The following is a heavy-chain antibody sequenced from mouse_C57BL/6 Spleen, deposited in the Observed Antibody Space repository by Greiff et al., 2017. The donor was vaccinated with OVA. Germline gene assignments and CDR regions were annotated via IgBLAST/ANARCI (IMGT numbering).Heavy chain of an antibody. D-gene: IGHD1-1*01. J-gene: IGHJ3*01. CDR1: GYTFTSYW. V-gene: IGHV1-72*01. Sequence: VQLQESGAELVKPGASVKLSCKASGYTFTSYWMHWVKQRPGRGLEWIGRIDPNSGGTKYNEKFKSKATLTVDKPSSTAYMQLSSLTSEDSAVYYCARGEGYYYGSSYAWFAYWGQGTLVTVSA. CDR3: ARGEGYYYGSSYAWFAY. CDR2: IDPNSGGT.